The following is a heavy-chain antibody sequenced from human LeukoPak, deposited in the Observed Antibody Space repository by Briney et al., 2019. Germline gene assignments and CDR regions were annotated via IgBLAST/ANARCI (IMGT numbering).Heavy chain of an antibody. Sequence: GGSLRLSCAASGFTFSRHWMNWVRQAPGKGLEWVANIHEDGSDKYYVDSVKGRFTISRDNAKNSLYLQMNSLRAEDTAVYYCARDVHSGAFDYWGQGTLVTVSS. CDR1: GFTFSRHW. CDR3: ARDVHSGAFDY. CDR2: IHEDGSDK. D-gene: IGHD6-19*01. J-gene: IGHJ4*02. V-gene: IGHV3-7*01.